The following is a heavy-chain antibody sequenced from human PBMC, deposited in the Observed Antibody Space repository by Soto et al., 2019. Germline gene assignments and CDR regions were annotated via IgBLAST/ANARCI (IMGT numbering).Heavy chain of an antibody. Sequence: TDTLYLTCTVSGGSVSNSNYYWGCIRQSPGKGLEWIGSVYYRGRSYSKSSVKSRVTISVDTSKNQFSLNLNSVTASDTAVYYCVSQRTSVLTQAYFDYWGPGALVTVSS. CDR2: VYYRGRS. CDR1: GGSVSNSNYY. D-gene: IGHD2-8*01. V-gene: IGHV4-39*01. J-gene: IGHJ4*02. CDR3: VSQRTSVLTQAYFDY.